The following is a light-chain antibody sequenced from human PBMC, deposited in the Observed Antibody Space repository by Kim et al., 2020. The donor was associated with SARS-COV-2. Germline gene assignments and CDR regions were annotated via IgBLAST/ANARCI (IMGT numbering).Light chain of an antibody. V-gene: IGLV2-11*03. J-gene: IGLJ1*01. Sequence: PGQSVTISCTGTSSDVGGYNYVSWYQQYPGKAPKLMIYDVTKRPSGVPDRFTGSKSGNTASLTISGLQAEDEADYYCCSYAGSYRVFGTGTEVTVL. CDR1: SSDVGGYNY. CDR3: CSYAGSYRV. CDR2: DVT.